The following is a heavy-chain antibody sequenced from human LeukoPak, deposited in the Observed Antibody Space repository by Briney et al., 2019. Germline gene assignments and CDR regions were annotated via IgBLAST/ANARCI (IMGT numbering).Heavy chain of an antibody. D-gene: IGHD3-22*01. V-gene: IGHV4-59*13. CDR1: GGSISGYY. Sequence: SETLSLTCTVSGGSISGYYWSWIRQPPGKGLEWIGYIYYSGSTNYNPSLKSRVTISVDTSKNQFSLKLSSVTAADTAVYYCARGRSGSGYSYWGQGTLATVSS. CDR3: ARGRSGSGYSY. CDR2: IYYSGST. J-gene: IGHJ4*02.